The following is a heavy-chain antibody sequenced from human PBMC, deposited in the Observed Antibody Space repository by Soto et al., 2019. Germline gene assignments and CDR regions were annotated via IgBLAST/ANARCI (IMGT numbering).Heavy chain of an antibody. J-gene: IGHJ6*02. D-gene: IGHD3-10*01. Sequence: QVQLVQSGAEVKKPGASVKVSCKASGYNFTGYYMHWVRQAPGQGLEWMGWINPNSGGTNYAQKFQGRVTMTRDTSLSTAYLELSRLRSDDTAVYYCARLGTYYYGSGRRGMDVWGQGTTVTVSS. V-gene: IGHV1-2*02. CDR1: GYNFTGYY. CDR3: ARLGTYYYGSGRRGMDV. CDR2: INPNSGGT.